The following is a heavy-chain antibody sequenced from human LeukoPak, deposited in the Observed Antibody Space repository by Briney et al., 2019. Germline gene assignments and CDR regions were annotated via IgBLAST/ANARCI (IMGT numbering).Heavy chain of an antibody. J-gene: IGHJ4*02. CDR3: ARDVIQRGIIYFDS. V-gene: IGHV1-18*01. CDR2: ISGYNANT. D-gene: IGHD2/OR15-2a*01. CDR1: GYTFTRYG. Sequence: ASVKVSCKASGYTFTRYGISWVRQAPGQGLEWMGWISGYNANTNYAQKLQGRVILTTDTSTSTAYMELRSLSSDDTAVYYCARDVIQRGIIYFDSWGQGTLVTVSS.